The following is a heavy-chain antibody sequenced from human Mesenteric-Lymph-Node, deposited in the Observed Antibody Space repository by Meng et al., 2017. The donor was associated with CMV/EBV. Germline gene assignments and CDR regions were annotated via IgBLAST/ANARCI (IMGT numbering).Heavy chain of an antibody. Sequence: GGSLRLSCAASGFTFSKSWMTWVRQAPGKGLEWVGRIKSKTDGGTIDYAAPVKGRFTISRDDSKSVLYLQMNSLKTEDTAVYYCTDTAVIKDWGQGTLVTVSS. CDR3: TDTAVIKD. J-gene: IGHJ4*02. D-gene: IGHD5-18*01. CDR1: GFTFSKSW. V-gene: IGHV3-15*01. CDR2: IKSKTDGGTI.